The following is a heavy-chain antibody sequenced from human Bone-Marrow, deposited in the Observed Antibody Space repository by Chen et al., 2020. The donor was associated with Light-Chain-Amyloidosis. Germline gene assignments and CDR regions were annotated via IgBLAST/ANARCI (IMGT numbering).Heavy chain of an antibody. CDR3: AREGIVVTDRRADV. J-gene: IGHJ3*01. Sequence: QEHVVESGGGLVKAGGSLRLSCATSGFRLSFSDYYMSWIRQAPGKGLEWVSSISQNGINSDYAESGQGRFTISRDNANNVLFLQMNSLRAEDTGIYYCAREGIVVTDRRADVWGQGTKVTVSS. CDR1: GFRLSFSDYY. V-gene: IGHV3-11*01. D-gene: IGHD1-26*01. CDR2: ISQNGINS.